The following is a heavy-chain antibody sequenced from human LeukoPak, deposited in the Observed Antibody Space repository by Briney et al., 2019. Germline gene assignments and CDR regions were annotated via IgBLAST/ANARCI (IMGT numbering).Heavy chain of an antibody. CDR1: GGSISTYY. CDR2: INHSGST. J-gene: IGHJ4*02. V-gene: IGHV4-34*01. D-gene: IGHD6-19*01. CDR3: ARVAVAGTFDY. Sequence: SETLSLTCTVSGGSISTYYWSWIRQPPGKGLEWIGEINHSGSTNYNPSLKSRVTISVDTSKNQFSLKLSSVTAADTAVYYCARVAVAGTFDYWGQGTLVTVSS.